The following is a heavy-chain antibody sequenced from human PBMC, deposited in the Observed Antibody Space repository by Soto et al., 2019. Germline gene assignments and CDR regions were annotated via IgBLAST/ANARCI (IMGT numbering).Heavy chain of an antibody. J-gene: IGHJ4*02. CDR1: GYSFTSYW. CDR3: ARPGLPAVTTPFDY. CDR2: IDPSDSYT. D-gene: IGHD4-17*01. Sequence: GASLKISWKGSGYSFTSYWISWVRQMPGKGLEWMGRIDPSDSYTNYSPSFQGHVTISADKSISTAYLQWSSLNASDTAMYYCARPGLPAVTTPFDYWGQGTLVTVSS. V-gene: IGHV5-10-1*01.